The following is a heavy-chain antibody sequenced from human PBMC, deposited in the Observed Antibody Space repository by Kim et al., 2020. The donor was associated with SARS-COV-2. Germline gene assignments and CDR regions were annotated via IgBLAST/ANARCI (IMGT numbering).Heavy chain of an antibody. V-gene: IGHV4-39*01. D-gene: IGHD4-17*01. Sequence: SETLSLTCTVSGGSISSSSYYWGWIRQPPGKGLEWIGSIYYSGSTYYNPSLKSRVTISVDTSKNQFSLKLSSVTAADTAVYYCARLNYGDRPFDYWGQGTLVTVSS. CDR1: GGSISSSSYY. CDR3: ARLNYGDRPFDY. CDR2: IYYSGST. J-gene: IGHJ4*02.